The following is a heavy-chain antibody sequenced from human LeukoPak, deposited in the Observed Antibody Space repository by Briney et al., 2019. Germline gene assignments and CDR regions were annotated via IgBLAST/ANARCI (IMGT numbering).Heavy chain of an antibody. CDR2: INHSGST. CDR1: GGSFSSYY. D-gene: IGHD6-13*01. J-gene: IGHJ4*02. CDR3: ARGGPRQPPAAGTYFDY. V-gene: IGHV4-34*01. Sequence: SESLSLTCAVYGGSFSSYYWSWIRQPPGKGLEWIGEINHSGSTNYNPSLKSRVTISVDTSKNQFSLKLSSVTAADTAVYYCARGGPRQPPAAGTYFDYWGQGTLVTVSS.